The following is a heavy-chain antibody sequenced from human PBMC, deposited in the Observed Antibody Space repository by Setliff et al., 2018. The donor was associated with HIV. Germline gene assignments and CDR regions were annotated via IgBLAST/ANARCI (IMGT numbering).Heavy chain of an antibody. D-gene: IGHD3-10*01. CDR3: ARDVGYYGSGSQP. CDR1: GGSISSGSYY. CDR2: IYTSRST. V-gene: IGHV4-61*09. Sequence: SETLSLTCTVSGGSISSGSYYWSWIRQPAGKGLEWIGHIYTSRSTNYNPSLKSRVTISVDTSKNQFSLKLSSVTAADTAVYYCARDVGYYGSGSQPWGQGTLVTVSS. J-gene: IGHJ5*02.